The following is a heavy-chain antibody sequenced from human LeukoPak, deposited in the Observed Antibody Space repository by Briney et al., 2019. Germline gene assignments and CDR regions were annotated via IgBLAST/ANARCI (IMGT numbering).Heavy chain of an antibody. CDR1: GGTFSSYA. D-gene: IGHD3-9*01. Sequence: SVKVSCKASGGTFSSYAISWVRQAPGQGLEWMGRIIPIVGVANYAQKFQGRVTITADKSTNTAYMELSSLRSEDTAVYYCARDFSDYDILTSWLDPWGQGTLVTVYS. J-gene: IGHJ5*02. CDR3: ARDFSDYDILTSWLDP. CDR2: IIPIVGVA. V-gene: IGHV1-69*04.